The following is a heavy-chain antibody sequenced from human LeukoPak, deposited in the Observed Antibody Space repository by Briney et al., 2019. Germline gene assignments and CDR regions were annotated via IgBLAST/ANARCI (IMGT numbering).Heavy chain of an antibody. V-gene: IGHV3-7*01. CDR1: GFNFNSYR. CDR2: IKPDGTAK. CDR3: VRDLLD. J-gene: IGHJ4*02. Sequence: PGGSLRLSCAASGFNFNSYRMNWVRQAPGKGLEWVGNIKPDGTAKYYVDSVKGRFTISKDNARNSLYLQLTSLRAEDTALYYCVRDLLDWGRGTPVTVSS.